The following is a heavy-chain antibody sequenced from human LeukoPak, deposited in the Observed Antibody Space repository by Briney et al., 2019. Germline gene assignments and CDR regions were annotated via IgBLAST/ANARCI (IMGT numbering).Heavy chain of an antibody. CDR1: GGSFSGYY. D-gene: IGHD1-7*01. CDR3: ARDRRNWNYDYFDY. CDR2: INHSGST. Sequence: SETLSLTCAVYGGSFSGYYWSWIRQPPGKGLEWIGEINHSGSTNYNPSLKSRVTISVDTSKNQFSLKLSSVTAADTAVYYCARDRRNWNYDYFDYWGQGTLVTVSS. J-gene: IGHJ4*02. V-gene: IGHV4-34*01.